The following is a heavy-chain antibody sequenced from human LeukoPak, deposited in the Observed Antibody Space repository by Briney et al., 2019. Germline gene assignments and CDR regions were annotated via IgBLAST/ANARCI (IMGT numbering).Heavy chain of an antibody. D-gene: IGHD5-18*01. Sequence: GGSLRLSCAASGFTFKSAWFNWVRQAPGKGLEWVSSISPSSHYIYYADSVRGRFTISRDNARNSLYLQMNSLRDEDTAVYYCARDRHTAMVYYYYYMDVWGTGTTVTVSS. J-gene: IGHJ6*03. CDR1: GFTFKSAW. V-gene: IGHV3-21*04. CDR2: ISPSSHYI. CDR3: ARDRHTAMVYYYYYMDV.